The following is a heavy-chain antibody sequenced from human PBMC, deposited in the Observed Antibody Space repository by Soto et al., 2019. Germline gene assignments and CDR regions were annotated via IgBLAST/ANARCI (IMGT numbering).Heavy chain of an antibody. CDR2: IYYSGST. D-gene: IGHD5-18*01. V-gene: IGHV4-31*03. J-gene: IGHJ6*02. CDR3: AAVDTAMYYYGMDV. Sequence: QVQLQESGPGLVKPSQTLSLTCTVSGGSISSGGYYWSWIRQHPGKGREWIGYIYYSGSTYYNPSLKSRVTISVDTSKNQFSLKLSSVTAADTAVYYCAAVDTAMYYYGMDVWGQGTTVTVSS. CDR1: GGSISSGGYY.